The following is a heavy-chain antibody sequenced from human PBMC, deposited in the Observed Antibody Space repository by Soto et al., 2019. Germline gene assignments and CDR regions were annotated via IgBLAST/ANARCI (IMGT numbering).Heavy chain of an antibody. CDR2: VIPMSGSS. V-gene: IGHV1-69*06. J-gene: IGHJ6*02. D-gene: IGHD1-26*01. Sequence: QVQLVQSGAEVKKPGSSVKVSCKASGGTFSTYVISWVRQAPGQGLEWMGRVIPMSGSSNYAQKFQGRVTITADKDTSIAYMEVRSLRSEDTAVYYCARGSPRSGPTFYYYGLDVWGQGTTVIVSS. CDR1: GGTFSTYV. CDR3: ARGSPRSGPTFYYYGLDV.